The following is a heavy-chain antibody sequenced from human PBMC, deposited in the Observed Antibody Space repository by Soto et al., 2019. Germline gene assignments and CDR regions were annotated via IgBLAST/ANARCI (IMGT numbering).Heavy chain of an antibody. J-gene: IGHJ4*02. Sequence: EVQLLESGGGLVQPGGSLRLSCAASGFTFSSYAMSWVRQAPGKGLEWVSAISGSGGSTYYADSVKGRFTISRDNAKNPLYLQMNRLRAEDTAVYYCATLVGIVVVITPRSGFDYWGQGTLVNVSS. D-gene: IGHD3-22*01. CDR3: ATLVGIVVVITPRSGFDY. CDR1: GFTFSSYA. V-gene: IGHV3-23*01. CDR2: ISGSGGST.